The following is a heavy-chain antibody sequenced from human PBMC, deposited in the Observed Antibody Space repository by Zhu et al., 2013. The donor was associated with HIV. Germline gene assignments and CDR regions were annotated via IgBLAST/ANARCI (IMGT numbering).Heavy chain of an antibody. J-gene: IGHJ4*02. V-gene: IGHV1-2*02. CDR1: GYTFTNYY. Sequence: QVQLVQSGAEVKKPGASVKVSCKASGYTFTNYYIHWVRQAPGQGFEWMGWINPNTGDTDYAQGFQGRVILTRDTSISTAYMELNSLRSDDTAVYFCARVGYYYDSSGPFDCWGQGTWSPSPQ. CDR3: ARVGYYYDSSGPFDC. CDR2: INPNTGDT. D-gene: IGHD3-22*01.